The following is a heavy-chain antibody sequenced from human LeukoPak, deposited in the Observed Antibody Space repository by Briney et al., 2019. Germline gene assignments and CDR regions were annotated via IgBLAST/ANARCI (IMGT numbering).Heavy chain of an antibody. CDR3: ARALRRVLRFLEWRSYYYYMDV. D-gene: IGHD3-3*01. CDR2: IIPIFGTA. CDR1: GGTFSSYA. Sequence: SVKVSCKASGGTFSSYAISWVRQAPGQGLEWMGGIIPIFGTANYAQKFQGRVTITTDESTSTAYMELSSLRSEDTAVYYCARALRRVLRFLEWRSYYYYMDVWGKGTTVTVSS. J-gene: IGHJ6*03. V-gene: IGHV1-69*05.